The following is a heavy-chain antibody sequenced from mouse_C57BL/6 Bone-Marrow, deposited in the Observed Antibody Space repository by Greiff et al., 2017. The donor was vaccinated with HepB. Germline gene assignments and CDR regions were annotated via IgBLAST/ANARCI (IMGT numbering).Heavy chain of an antibody. D-gene: IGHD1-1*01. V-gene: IGHV1-75*01. CDR3: ARYYGSRRVYFDY. Sequence: VQLQQSGPELVKPGASVKISCKASGYTFTDYYINWVKQRPGQGLEWIGWIFPGSGSTYYNEKFKGKATLTVDKSSSTAYMLLSSLTSEDSAVYFCARYYGSRRVYFDYWGQGTTLTVSS. J-gene: IGHJ2*01. CDR2: IFPGSGST. CDR1: GYTFTDYY.